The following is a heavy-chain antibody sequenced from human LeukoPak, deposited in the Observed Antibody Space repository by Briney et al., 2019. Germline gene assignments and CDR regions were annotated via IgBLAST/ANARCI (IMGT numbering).Heavy chain of an antibody. Sequence: PGGSLRLSCAASGFTFSSYSMNWVRQAPGKGLEWVSSISSSSSYIYYADSVKGRFTISRDNAKNSLYLQMNSLRAEDTAVYYCARGDVDTAMTTWYYSDYWGQGTLVTVSS. CDR3: ARGDVDTAMTTWYYSDY. D-gene: IGHD5-18*01. V-gene: IGHV3-21*01. CDR1: GFTFSSYS. J-gene: IGHJ4*02. CDR2: ISSSSSYI.